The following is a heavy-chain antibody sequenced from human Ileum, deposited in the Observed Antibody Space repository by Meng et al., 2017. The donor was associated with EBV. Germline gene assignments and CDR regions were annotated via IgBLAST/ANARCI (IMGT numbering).Heavy chain of an antibody. V-gene: IGHV4-39*07. CDR3: ARVSQSNVQWLLGDY. Sequence: QLQLQESGPGLVXXXXXLXLTXTXSGGSISTTIYDWGWIRQAPGRGLEWIGNIYYSGNTIYNPSLKSRVTISVDTSKNQFSLKLNSVTAADTAVYYCARVSQSNVQWLLGDYWGQGTLVTVSS. J-gene: IGHJ4*02. CDR2: IYYSGNT. CDR1: GGSISTTIYD. D-gene: IGHD3-22*01.